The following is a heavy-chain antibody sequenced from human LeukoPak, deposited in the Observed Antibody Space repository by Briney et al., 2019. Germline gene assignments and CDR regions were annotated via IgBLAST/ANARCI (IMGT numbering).Heavy chain of an antibody. CDR3: ARICSSISCYWDY. J-gene: IGHJ4*01. D-gene: IGHD2-2*01. V-gene: IGHV4-34*01. Sequence: PETLSLTCAVYGGSFSGYYWSWIRQPPGKGLEWIGEINHSGSTNYNPSLKSRVTISVDTSKNQLSLKLSSVTAADTAMYYCARICSSISCYWDYWCQGTLVTVSS. CDR1: GGSFSGYY. CDR2: INHSGST.